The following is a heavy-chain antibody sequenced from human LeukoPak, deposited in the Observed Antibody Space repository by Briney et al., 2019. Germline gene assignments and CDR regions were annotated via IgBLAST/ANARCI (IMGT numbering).Heavy chain of an antibody. D-gene: IGHD4-11*01. J-gene: IGHJ6*03. V-gene: IGHV4-31*03. Sequence: SETLSLTCTVSGGSISSGGYYWSWIRQHPGKGLEWIGYIYYSGSTYYNPSLKSRVTKSVDTSKNQFSLKLSSVTATDTAVYYCARDLQYSNDYHMDVWGQGTTVTVSS. CDR3: ARDLQYSNDYHMDV. CDR1: GGSISSGGYY. CDR2: IYYSGST.